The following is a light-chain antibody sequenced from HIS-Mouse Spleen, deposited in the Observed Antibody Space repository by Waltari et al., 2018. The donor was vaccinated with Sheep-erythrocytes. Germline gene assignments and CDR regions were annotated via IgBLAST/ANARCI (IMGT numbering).Light chain of an antibody. CDR3: CSYAGSYTYV. J-gene: IGLJ1*01. CDR2: DVS. V-gene: IGLV2-11*01. Sequence: QSAPTQPRSVSGSPGQSVTIPCPGTSSDVGGYNYVSWYQKHPGKAPKLMIYDVSKRPSGVPDRFSGSKSGNTASLTISGLQAEDEADYYCCSYAGSYTYVFGTGTKVTVL. CDR1: SSDVGGYNY.